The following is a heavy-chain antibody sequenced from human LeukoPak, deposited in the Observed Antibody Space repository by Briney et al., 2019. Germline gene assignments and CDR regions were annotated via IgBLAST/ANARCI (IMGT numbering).Heavy chain of an antibody. CDR2: IRSKANSYAT. Sequence: GGSLKLSCAASGFTFSGSAMHWVCQASGKGLEWVGRIRSKANSYATAYAASVKGRFTISRDDSKNTAYLQMNSLKTEDTAVYYCTSLGGSGSPKGWGQGTLVTVSS. CDR3: TSLGGSGSPKG. J-gene: IGHJ4*02. V-gene: IGHV3-73*01. D-gene: IGHD3-10*01. CDR1: GFTFSGSA.